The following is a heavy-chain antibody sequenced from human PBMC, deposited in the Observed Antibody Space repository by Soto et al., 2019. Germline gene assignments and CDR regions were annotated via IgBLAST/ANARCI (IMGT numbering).Heavy chain of an antibody. CDR3: ARCQVSWYRYYYYGMDV. J-gene: IGHJ6*02. CDR1: GVTFSSYS. V-gene: IGHV3-48*02. D-gene: IGHD6-13*01. CDR2: ISSSSSTI. Sequence: GGSLRLSCAASGVTFSSYSMNWVRQAPGKGLEWVSYISSSSSTIYYADSVKGRFTISRDNAKNSLYLQMNSLRDEDTAVYYCARCQVSWYRYYYYGMDVWGQGTTVTVSS.